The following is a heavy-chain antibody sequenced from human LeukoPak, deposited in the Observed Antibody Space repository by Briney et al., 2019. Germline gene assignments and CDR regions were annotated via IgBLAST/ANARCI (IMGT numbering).Heavy chain of an antibody. CDR1: GGSVNSGNYY. J-gene: IGHJ4*02. Sequence: SETLSLTCTVSGGSVNSGNYYWSWIRQPPGKGLEWIGYIYYSGTTNYNPSLKSRVTISVDTSKNQFSLKLSSVTAADTAVYYCARQRGYYDSSGQASYYFDYWGQGTLVTVSS. V-gene: IGHV4-61*01. CDR3: ARQRGYYDSSGQASYYFDY. CDR2: IYYSGTT. D-gene: IGHD3-22*01.